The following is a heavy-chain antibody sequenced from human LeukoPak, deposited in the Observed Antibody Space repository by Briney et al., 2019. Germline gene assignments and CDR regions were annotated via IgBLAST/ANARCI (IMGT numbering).Heavy chain of an antibody. CDR2: ISYDGSTK. V-gene: IGHV3-30-3*01. CDR3: ARENYFDY. J-gene: IGHJ4*02. Sequence: PGGSLRLSCAASGFPFSSYAMHWVRQAPGEGLEWVAVISYDGSTKYYADSVKGRFTISRDNSKNTLYLQTNSLRAEDTAVYYCARENYFDYWGQGTLVTVSS. CDR1: GFPFSSYA.